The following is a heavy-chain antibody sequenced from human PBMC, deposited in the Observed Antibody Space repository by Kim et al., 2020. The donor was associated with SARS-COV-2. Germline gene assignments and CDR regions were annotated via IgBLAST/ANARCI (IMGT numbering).Heavy chain of an antibody. CDR2: INPSGGST. D-gene: IGHD1-1*01. Sequence: ASVKVSCKASGYTFTSYYMHWVRQAPGQGLEWMGIINPSGGSTSYAQKFQGRVTMTRDTSTSTVYMELSSLRSEDTAVYYCAREFNWVLERPLYYFDYWGQGTLVTVSS. CDR1: GYTFTSYY. CDR3: AREFNWVLERPLYYFDY. J-gene: IGHJ4*02. V-gene: IGHV1-46*01.